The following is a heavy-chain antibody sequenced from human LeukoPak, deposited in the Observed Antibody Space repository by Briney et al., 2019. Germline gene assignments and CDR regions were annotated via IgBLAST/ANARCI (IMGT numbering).Heavy chain of an antibody. D-gene: IGHD3/OR15-3a*01. CDR1: GFRVSDYY. Sequence: SRGSLRLSCAVSGFRVSDYYMSWVRQAPGKGLEWVGLIRDSGEAFYADFARGRFAISRDESENTLYLQMNSLRVEDTAVYFCARDRAANQDWVEFDPWGQGTPVIVSS. CDR2: IRDSGEA. CDR3: ARDRAANQDWVEFDP. V-gene: IGHV3-66*03. J-gene: IGHJ5*02.